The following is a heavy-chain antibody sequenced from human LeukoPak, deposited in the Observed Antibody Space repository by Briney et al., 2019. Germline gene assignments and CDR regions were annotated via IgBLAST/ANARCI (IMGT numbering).Heavy chain of an antibody. CDR1: GGTFSSYA. J-gene: IGHJ5*02. D-gene: IGHD6-13*01. V-gene: IGHV1-69*05. Sequence: SVKVSCKASGGTFSSYAISWVRQAPGQGVEWMGRIIPIFGTANYAQKFQGRVTITTDESTSTAYMALSSLRSEDTAVYYCARSGSSWYSWFDPWGQGTLVTVSS. CDR3: ARSGSSWYSWFDP. CDR2: IIPIFGTA.